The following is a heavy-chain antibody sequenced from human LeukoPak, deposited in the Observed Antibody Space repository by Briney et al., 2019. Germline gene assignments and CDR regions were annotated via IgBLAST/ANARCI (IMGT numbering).Heavy chain of an antibody. D-gene: IGHD2-2*01. CDR3: ASRPCAVPAARDAFDI. J-gene: IGHJ3*02. CDR1: GGSISSSYYY. V-gene: IGHV4-39*01. CDR2: FYYSCST. Sequence: PSETLSLTCTVSGGSISSSYYYWGWIRQPPGKGQERIGSFYYSCSTCYNPSLQSRVTISVATSKNPFSLKLSSVTAADTAVYYCASRPCAVPAARDAFDIWGQGTMVTVSS.